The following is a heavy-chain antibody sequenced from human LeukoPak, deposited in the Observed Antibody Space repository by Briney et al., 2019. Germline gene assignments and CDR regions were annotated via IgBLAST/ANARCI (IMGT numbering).Heavy chain of an antibody. CDR3: AKGGGGYLDY. CDR1: GFTFSSYS. V-gene: IGHV3-48*01. D-gene: IGHD2-15*01. J-gene: IGHJ4*02. CDR2: ISGTSNTI. Sequence: PGGSLRLSCVGSGFTFSSYSMNWVRQAPGKGLEWVSYISGTSNTIYYADSVKGRFTVFRDNAKNTLYLQMNSLRAGDTAVYYCAKGGGGYLDYWGQGALVTVSS.